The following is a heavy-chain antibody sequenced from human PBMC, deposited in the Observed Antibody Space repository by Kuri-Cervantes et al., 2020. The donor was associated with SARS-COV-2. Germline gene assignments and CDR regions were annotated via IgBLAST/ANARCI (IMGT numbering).Heavy chain of an antibody. D-gene: IGHD4-17*01. Sequence: GESLKISCIGSGLTFGDYAMRWFRQAPGKGLEWVGFIRSKAHGGTTEYAASVKGRFTISRDDSKSIASLQMNSLKTEDTAVYYCTREDDYIDLELGFDYWGQGTLVTVSS. CDR2: IRSKAHGGTT. CDR1: GLTFGDYA. V-gene: IGHV3-49*03. CDR3: TREDDYIDLELGFDY. J-gene: IGHJ4*02.